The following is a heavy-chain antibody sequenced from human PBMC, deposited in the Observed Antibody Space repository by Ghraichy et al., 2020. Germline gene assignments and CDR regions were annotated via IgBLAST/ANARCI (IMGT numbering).Heavy chain of an antibody. Sequence: SVKVSCKASGGTFSSYAISWVRQAPGQGLEWMGGIIPIFGTANYAQKFQGRVTITADESTSTAYMELSSLRSEDTAVYYCARGYYGSGIPEPFDYWGQGTLVTVSS. J-gene: IGHJ4*02. CDR3: ARGYYGSGIPEPFDY. D-gene: IGHD3-10*01. CDR2: IIPIFGTA. CDR1: GGTFSSYA. V-gene: IGHV1-69*13.